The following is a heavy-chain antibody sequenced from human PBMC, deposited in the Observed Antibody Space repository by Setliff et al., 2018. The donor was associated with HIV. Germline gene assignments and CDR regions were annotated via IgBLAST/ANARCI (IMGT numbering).Heavy chain of an antibody. CDR1: TYFSSSGYY. CDR2: MHQSGRT. J-gene: IGHJ6*02. Sequence: SETLSLTCAVSTYFSSSGYYWAWIRQSPGKGLEWIGSMHQSGRTQYNPSLKSRVTISGDTSKGQFSLNLSSVTAADTAVYYCARTSMVRGTKYGMDVWGQGTTVT. D-gene: IGHD3-10*01. CDR3: ARTSMVRGTKYGMDV. V-gene: IGHV4-38-2*01.